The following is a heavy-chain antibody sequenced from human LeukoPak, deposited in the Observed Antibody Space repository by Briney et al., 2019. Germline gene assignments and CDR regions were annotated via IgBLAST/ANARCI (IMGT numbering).Heavy chain of an antibody. CDR2: IKQDGGEK. D-gene: IGHD3-10*01. CDR1: GFSLSTYW. CDR3: AKWAGGSGKDAFDY. J-gene: IGHJ4*02. Sequence: PGGSLRLSCAASGFSLSTYWMSWVRQAPGKGLEWMANIKQDGGEKYYVDSVKGRFTISRDNAKNSLYLQMNSLRAEDTAVYYCAKWAGGSGKDAFDYWGQGTLVTVSS. V-gene: IGHV3-7*02.